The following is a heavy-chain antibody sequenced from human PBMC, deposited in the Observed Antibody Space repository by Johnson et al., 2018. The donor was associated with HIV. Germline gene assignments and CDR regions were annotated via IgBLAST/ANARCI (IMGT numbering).Heavy chain of an antibody. D-gene: IGHD6-6*01. CDR2: ILYDGNHK. V-gene: IGHV3-30-3*01. Sequence: QVQLVESGGGVVQPGRSLRLSCAASRFTFSSYAIHWVRQAPGKVLEWVAVILYDGNHKYYADSVKGRFTISRDNSKSTLYLQMNSLRVEDTAVYYCARDRAPVYSSSSTPFAALDIWGQGTVVSVSS. J-gene: IGHJ3*02. CDR1: RFTFSSYA. CDR3: ARDRAPVYSSSSTPFAALDI.